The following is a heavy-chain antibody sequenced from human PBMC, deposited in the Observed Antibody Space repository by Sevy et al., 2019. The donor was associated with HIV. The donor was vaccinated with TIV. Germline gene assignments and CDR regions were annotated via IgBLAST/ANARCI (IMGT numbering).Heavy chain of an antibody. CDR3: ARFVSLGY. J-gene: IGHJ4*02. D-gene: IGHD6-13*01. CDR2: ISQGGSEE. CDR1: GFTFSSSS. V-gene: IGHV3-7*01. Sequence: GGSLRLSCAASGFTFSSSSMTWVRQAPGKGLEWVATISQGGSEEYYVDFVKGRFTISRDNAKNSLYLQMNSLSAVDTAVYFCARFVSLGYWGQGTLVTVSS.